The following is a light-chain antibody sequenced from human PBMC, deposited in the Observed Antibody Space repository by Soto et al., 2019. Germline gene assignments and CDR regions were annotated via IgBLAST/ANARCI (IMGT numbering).Light chain of an antibody. CDR2: GAS. Sequence: EVVLTQSPGTLSLSPGERATLSCRASQSVSSSYLAWYQQKPGQAPRLLVYGASSRATGIPDRFSGSGSGTDFTLFINRLEPEDFAVYYCQQYGSSPTFGGGTKVAIK. V-gene: IGKV3-20*01. J-gene: IGKJ4*01. CDR1: QSVSSSY. CDR3: QQYGSSPT.